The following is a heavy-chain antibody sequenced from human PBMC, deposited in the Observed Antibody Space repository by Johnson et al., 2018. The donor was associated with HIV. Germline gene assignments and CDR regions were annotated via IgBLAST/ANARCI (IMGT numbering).Heavy chain of an antibody. Sequence: QVQLVESGGGVVQPGTSLRLSCAASGFTFSSFAMHWVRQAPGKGLERMAFISYDGSNKYFTDSVRGRFTISRDNSKNTLFLQMNSLRAEDTAVYYCVRRFYDSSAFDIWGQGTLVTVSS. V-gene: IGHV3-30-3*01. CDR1: GFTFSSFA. D-gene: IGHD3-22*01. CDR2: ISYDGSNK. J-gene: IGHJ3*02. CDR3: VRRFYDSSAFDI.